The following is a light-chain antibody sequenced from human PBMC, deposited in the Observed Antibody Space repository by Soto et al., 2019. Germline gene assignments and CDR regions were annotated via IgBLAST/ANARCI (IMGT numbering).Light chain of an antibody. CDR3: QHRTNWPPFT. J-gene: IGKJ3*01. V-gene: IGKV3-11*01. Sequence: EIVLTQFPATLSLSPGERATLSCRASHSISSYLAWYQHKPGQSPRLLIYVASNRATGIPARFSGSGSGTDFTLTISSLEPEDFAVYYCQHRTNWPPFTFGPGTKVDIK. CDR2: VAS. CDR1: HSISSY.